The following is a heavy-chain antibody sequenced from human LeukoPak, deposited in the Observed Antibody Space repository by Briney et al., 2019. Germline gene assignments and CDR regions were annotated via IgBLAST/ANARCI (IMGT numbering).Heavy chain of an antibody. J-gene: IGHJ4*02. CDR1: GYTFTSYA. V-gene: IGHV1-3*01. CDR3: ARQYCSGGSCYFDY. Sequence: ASVKVSCKASGYTFTSYAMHWVRQAPGQRLEWMGWINAGNGNTKYSQKFQGRVTITRDTSASTAYMEPSSLRSEDTAVYYCARQYCSGGSCYFDYWGQGTLVTVSS. CDR2: INAGNGNT. D-gene: IGHD2-15*01.